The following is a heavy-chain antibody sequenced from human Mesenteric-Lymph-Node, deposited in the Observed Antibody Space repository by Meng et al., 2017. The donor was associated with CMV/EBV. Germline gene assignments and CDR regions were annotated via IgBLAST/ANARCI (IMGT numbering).Heavy chain of an antibody. V-gene: IGHV3-30*02. Sequence: GGSLRLSCAASGFIFSSYHIHWVRQAPDKGLEWVSFISFDGSRKHYADSVRGRFAVSRDNSDYTVYLHVNSLRAEDTAVYYCARDSRIAAAQYYYYGMDVWGQGTTVTVSS. CDR2: ISFDGSRK. D-gene: IGHD6-13*01. J-gene: IGHJ6*02. CDR1: GFIFSSYH. CDR3: ARDSRIAAAQYYYYGMDV.